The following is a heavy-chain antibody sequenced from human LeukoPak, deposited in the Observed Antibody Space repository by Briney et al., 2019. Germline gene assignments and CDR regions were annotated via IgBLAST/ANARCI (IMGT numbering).Heavy chain of an antibody. V-gene: IGHV3-23*01. J-gene: IGHJ4*02. Sequence: GGSLGLSCAASGFTFSSYAMSWVRQAPGKGLEWVSAISGSGGSTYYADSVKGRFTISRDNSKNTLYLQMNSLRAEDTAVYYCAKELERGYSGYGDFDYWGQGTLVTVSS. CDR1: GFTFSSYA. D-gene: IGHD5-12*01. CDR3: AKELERGYSGYGDFDY. CDR2: ISGSGGST.